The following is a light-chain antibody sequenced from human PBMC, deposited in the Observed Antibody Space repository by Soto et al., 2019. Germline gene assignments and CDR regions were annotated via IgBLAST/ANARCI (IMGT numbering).Light chain of an antibody. Sequence: EIVLTQSPGTLSLSPGERATLSCRASQSVSRSYLAWYQQKPGQAPRLLIYGASIRATGIPDRFSGSGSGSYFSLTSNKLEPEDFAVYYCQQYGDSPPWTFGEGTKVEIK. CDR2: GAS. CDR1: QSVSRSY. J-gene: IGKJ1*01. CDR3: QQYGDSPPWT. V-gene: IGKV3-20*01.